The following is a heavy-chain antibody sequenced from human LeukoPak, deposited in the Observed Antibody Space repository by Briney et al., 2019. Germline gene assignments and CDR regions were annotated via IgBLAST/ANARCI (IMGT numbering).Heavy chain of an antibody. D-gene: IGHD3-3*01. J-gene: IGHJ5*02. V-gene: IGHV4-61*02. CDR3: AREEWFNWFDP. CDR1: GGSISSGSYY. Sequence: PSQTLSFTCTVSGGSISSGSYYWSWIRQPAGKGLEWIGRICTSGSTNYNPSLKSRVTISVDTSKNQFSLKLSSVTAADTAVYYCAREEWFNWFDPWGQGTLVTVSS. CDR2: ICTSGST.